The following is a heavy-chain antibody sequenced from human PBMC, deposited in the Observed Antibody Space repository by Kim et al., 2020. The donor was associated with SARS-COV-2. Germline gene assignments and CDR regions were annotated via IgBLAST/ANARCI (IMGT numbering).Heavy chain of an antibody. V-gene: IGHV3-53*01. D-gene: IGHD3-3*02. Sequence: GGSLRLSCAASGFTVSSNYMNWVRQAPGKGLQWVSVIYTSDRTYYADSVKGRFTISRDNSKNTVYLQMNSLRDEDTAVYYCARESYSIVHYGMDVWGQGT. J-gene: IGHJ6*02. CDR3: ARESYSIVHYGMDV. CDR1: GFTVSSNY. CDR2: IYTSDRT.